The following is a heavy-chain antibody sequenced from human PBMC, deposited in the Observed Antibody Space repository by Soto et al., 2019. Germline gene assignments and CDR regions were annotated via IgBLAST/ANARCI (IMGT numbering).Heavy chain of an antibody. CDR1: GYTFTSYY. Sequence: GASVKVSCKASGYTFTSYYMHWVRQAPGQGLEWMGIINPSGGSTSYAQKFQGRVTMTRDTSTSTVYMELSSLRSEDTAVYYCAREVNTIFGVVINAAYFDYWGQGTLVTVPQ. J-gene: IGHJ4*02. V-gene: IGHV1-46*01. D-gene: IGHD3-3*01. CDR2: INPSGGST. CDR3: AREVNTIFGVVINAAYFDY.